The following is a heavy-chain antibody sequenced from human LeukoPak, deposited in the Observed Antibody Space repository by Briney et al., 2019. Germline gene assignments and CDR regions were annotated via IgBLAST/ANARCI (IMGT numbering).Heavy chain of an antibody. CDR2: INDNGAGT. J-gene: IGHJ4*02. V-gene: IGHV3-23*01. CDR1: GFTFSSYA. CDR3: ATDRGIVVVPAAILEY. D-gene: IGHD2-2*01. Sequence: GGSLRLSCAASGFTFSSYAMSWVRQAPGKGLKWVSTINDNGAGTYYADAVKGRFTISRDNSKNTLYLQMNSLRAEDTAVYYCATDRGIVVVPAAILEYWGQGTMVTVSS.